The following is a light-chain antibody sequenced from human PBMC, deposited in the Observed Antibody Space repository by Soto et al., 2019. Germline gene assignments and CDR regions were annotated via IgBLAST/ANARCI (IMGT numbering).Light chain of an antibody. V-gene: IGKV3-20*01. CDR3: QQYGGSPLYT. CDR2: AAS. J-gene: IGKJ2*01. CDR1: QSVSH. Sequence: EIVLTQSPGTLSLSPGETATLSCRASQSVSHLAWYQQKPGQAPRLLVYAASSRATGIPDRFSGSGSGTDFTLTISRLEPKDVAVYYCQQYGGSPLYTVGQGTRLEIK.